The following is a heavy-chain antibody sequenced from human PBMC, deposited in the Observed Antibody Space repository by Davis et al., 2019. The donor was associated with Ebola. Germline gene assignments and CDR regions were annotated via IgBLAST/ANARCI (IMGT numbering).Heavy chain of an antibody. CDR3: ARVEEDYDFWSGYPNPNWFDP. D-gene: IGHD3-3*01. CDR1: GYTFNSHG. V-gene: IGHV1-18*01. CDR2: ISAYNGHT. Sequence: ASVKVSCKASGYTFNSHGISWVRQAPGQGLEWMAWISAYNGHTNYAQKLQGRVTMTTDTSTSTAYMELRSLRSDDTAVYYCARVEEDYDFWSGYPNPNWFDPWGQGTLVTVSS. J-gene: IGHJ5*02.